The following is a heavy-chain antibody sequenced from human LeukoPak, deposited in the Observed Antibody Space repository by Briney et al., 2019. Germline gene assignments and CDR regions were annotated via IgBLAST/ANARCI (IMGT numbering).Heavy chain of an antibody. V-gene: IGHV4-39*01. J-gene: IGHJ4*02. CDR1: GGSISSSSYY. CDR3: ASYTHEGYFDY. Sequence: SETLSLTCTVSGGSISSSSYYWGWIRQPPGKGLEWIGSIYYSGSTYYNPSLKSRVTISVDTSKNQFSLKLNSVTAADTAVYYCASYTHEGYFDYWGQGTLVTVSS. D-gene: IGHD3-16*01. CDR2: IYYSGST.